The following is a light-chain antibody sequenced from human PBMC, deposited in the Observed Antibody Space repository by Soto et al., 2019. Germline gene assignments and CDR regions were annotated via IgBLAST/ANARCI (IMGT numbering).Light chain of an antibody. Sequence: QPVLTQPPSVSGAPGQRVTISCTGSNSNIGPGYDVHWYQQLPATAPKLLIYGNSNRPSGVPDRFSGSKSGTSASLAITGLQAEDEADYYCQSYDNSLSASLFGGGTKVTVL. CDR1: NSNIGPGYD. V-gene: IGLV1-40*01. CDR2: GNS. CDR3: QSYDNSLSASL. J-gene: IGLJ3*02.